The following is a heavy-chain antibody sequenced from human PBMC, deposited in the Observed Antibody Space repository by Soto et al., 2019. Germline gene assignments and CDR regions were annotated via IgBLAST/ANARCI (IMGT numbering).Heavy chain of an antibody. Sequence: ASVKVSCHTSGYTFMRFCLSWVRQAPGQGLEWVGWISPYSDNTDYAQKFQDRLALTTDISTSTGYMELRGLLADDTALSYCAMDRGGLMAKPFDYWG. V-gene: IGHV1-18*01. D-gene: IGHD3-10*01. CDR2: ISPYSDNT. CDR3: AMDRGGLMAKPFDY. J-gene: IGHJ4*01. CDR1: GYTFMRFC.